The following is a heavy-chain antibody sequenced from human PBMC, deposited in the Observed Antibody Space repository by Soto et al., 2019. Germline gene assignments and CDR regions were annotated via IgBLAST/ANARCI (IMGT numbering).Heavy chain of an antibody. J-gene: IGHJ4*02. V-gene: IGHV3-53*01. Sequence: PGGSLRLSCAASGFTVSSNYMSWVRQAPGKGLEWVSVIYSGGSTYYADSVKGRFTISRDNSKNTLYLQMNSLRAEDTAVYYCARSSLRYCSGGSCYFYWGQGTLVTVSS. CDR1: GFTVSSNY. CDR2: IYSGGST. CDR3: ARSSLRYCSGGSCYFY. D-gene: IGHD2-15*01.